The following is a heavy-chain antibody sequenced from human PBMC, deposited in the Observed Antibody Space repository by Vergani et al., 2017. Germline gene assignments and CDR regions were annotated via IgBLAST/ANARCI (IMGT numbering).Heavy chain of an antibody. CDR3: ASRQATYSGSYRAYYYYYYGMDV. J-gene: IGHJ6*02. D-gene: IGHD1-26*01. CDR2: IIPIFGTA. CDR1: GGTFSSYA. Sequence: QVQLVQSGAEVQKPGSSVKVSCKASGGTFSSYAISWVRQAPGQGLEWMGRIIPIFGTANYSQKFQGRVTITADESTSTAFMELSSLRSDDTAVDYCASRQATYSGSYRAYYYYYYGMDVWGQGTTVTVSS. V-gene: IGHV1-69*18.